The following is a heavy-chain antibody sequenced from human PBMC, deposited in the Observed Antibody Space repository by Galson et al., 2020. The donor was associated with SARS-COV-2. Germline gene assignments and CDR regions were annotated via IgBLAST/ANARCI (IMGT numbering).Heavy chain of an antibody. Sequence: SETLSLTCTVSGGAISSGGYYWSWIRQHPGKGREWIGYIYYSGSTYYNPSLKSRVTISVDTSKNQFSLKLSSVTAADTAVYYCARDRNYESGYYAFDIWGQGTMVTVSS. CDR2: IYYSGST. D-gene: IGHD3-3*01. J-gene: IGHJ3*02. V-gene: IGHV4-31*03. CDR3: ARDRNYESGYYAFDI. CDR1: GGAISSGGYY.